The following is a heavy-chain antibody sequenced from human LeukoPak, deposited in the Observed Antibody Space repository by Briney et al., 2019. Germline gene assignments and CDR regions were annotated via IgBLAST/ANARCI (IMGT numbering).Heavy chain of an antibody. CDR2: IGYSSYI. D-gene: IGHD4-23*01. CDR3: ARGATVITPPLDY. CDR1: GFTFSSYS. V-gene: IGHV3-21*01. J-gene: IGHJ4*02. Sequence: GGSLRLSCAASGFTFSSYSMNWVRQAPGKGLEWVSSIGYSSYIYYADSVKGRFTISRDNAKSSLYLQLISLRAEDTAVYYCARGATVITPPLDYWGQGTLVTVSS.